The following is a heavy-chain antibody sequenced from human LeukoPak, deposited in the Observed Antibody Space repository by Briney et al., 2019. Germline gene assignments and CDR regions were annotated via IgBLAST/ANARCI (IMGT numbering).Heavy chain of an antibody. Sequence: GGSLRLSRAASGFTFIDYDMHWVRQVIGKGLEWVSAIGVRGDTHYSGSVKGRFTISRENAESSLYLQMNTLRAEDTAVYYCARGGIQVSGIDEFDYWGQGTLVTVS. J-gene: IGHJ4*02. CDR3: ARGGIQVSGIDEFDY. CDR1: GFTFIDYD. D-gene: IGHD6-19*01. CDR2: IGVRGDT. V-gene: IGHV3-13*01.